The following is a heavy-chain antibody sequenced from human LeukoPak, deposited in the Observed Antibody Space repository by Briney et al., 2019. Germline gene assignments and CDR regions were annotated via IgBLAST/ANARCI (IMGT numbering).Heavy chain of an antibody. Sequence: ETLSLTCTVSGGSISSYYWSWIRQPAGKGLEWIGRIYTSGSTNYNPSLKSRVTMSVDTSKNQFSLKLSSVTAADTAVYYCARDHRARGYDFLEAFDIWGQGTMVTVSS. V-gene: IGHV4-4*07. D-gene: IGHD3-3*01. CDR1: GGSISSYY. CDR2: IYTSGST. J-gene: IGHJ3*02. CDR3: ARDHRARGYDFLEAFDI.